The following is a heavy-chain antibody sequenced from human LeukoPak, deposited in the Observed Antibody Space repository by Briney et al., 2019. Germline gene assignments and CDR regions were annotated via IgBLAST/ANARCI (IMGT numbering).Heavy chain of an antibody. CDR2: INHSGST. D-gene: IGHD3-3*01. CDR1: GGSFSGYY. Sequence: SETLSLTCAVYGGSFSGYYWRWIRQPPGKGLEWIGEINHSGSTNYNPSLKSRVTISVDTSKNQFSLKLSSVTAADTAVYYCARDLPLYDFWSGYATFDIWGQGTMVTVSS. J-gene: IGHJ3*02. V-gene: IGHV4-34*01. CDR3: ARDLPLYDFWSGYATFDI.